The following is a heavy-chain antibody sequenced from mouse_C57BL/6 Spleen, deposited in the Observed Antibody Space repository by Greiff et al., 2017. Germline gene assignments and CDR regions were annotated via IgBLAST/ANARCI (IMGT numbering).Heavy chain of an antibody. V-gene: IGHV1-69*01. CDR1: GYTFTSYW. CDR2: IDPSDSYT. Sequence: QVQLQQPGAELVMPGASVKLSCKASGYTFTSYWMHWVKQRPGQGLEWIGEIDPSDSYTNYNQKFKGKSTLTVDKSSSTAYMQLSSLTSEASAVYYCARGYDYDDAMDYWGQGTSVTVSS. D-gene: IGHD2-4*01. CDR3: ARGYDYDDAMDY. J-gene: IGHJ4*01.